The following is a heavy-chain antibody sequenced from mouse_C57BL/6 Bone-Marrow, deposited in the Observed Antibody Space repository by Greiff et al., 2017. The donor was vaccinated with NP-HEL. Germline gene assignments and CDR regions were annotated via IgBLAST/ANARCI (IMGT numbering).Heavy chain of an antibody. J-gene: IGHJ2*01. CDR2: VYPYNGGT. V-gene: IGHV1-36*01. Sequence: VQLQQSGPVLVKPGPSVKISCKASGFTFTDYYMHWVKQSHGKSLEWIGLVYPYNGGTSYNQKFKGKATLTVDTTSITAYMELNSLTSEDSAVYYCARDYGSSYLYFDYWGQGTTLTVSS. CDR3: ARDYGSSYLYFDY. CDR1: GFTFTDYY. D-gene: IGHD1-1*01.